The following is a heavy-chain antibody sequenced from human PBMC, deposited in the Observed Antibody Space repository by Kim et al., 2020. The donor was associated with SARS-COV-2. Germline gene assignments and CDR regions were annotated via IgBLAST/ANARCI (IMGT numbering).Heavy chain of an antibody. CDR1: GYTFTSYD. Sequence: ASVKVSCKASGYTFTSYDINWVRQATGQGLEWMGWMNPNSGNTGYAQKFQGRVTMTRNTSISTAYMELSSLRSEDTAVYYCAGGFRAAAGPFYYYYYMDVWGKGTTVTVSS. J-gene: IGHJ6*03. V-gene: IGHV1-8*01. CDR3: AGGFRAAAGPFYYYYYMDV. D-gene: IGHD6-13*01. CDR2: MNPNSGNT.